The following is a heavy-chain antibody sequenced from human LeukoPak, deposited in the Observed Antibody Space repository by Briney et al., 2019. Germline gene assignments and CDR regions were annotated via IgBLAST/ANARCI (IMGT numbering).Heavy chain of an antibody. V-gene: IGHV1-2*02. J-gene: IGHJ1*01. D-gene: IGHD3-10*01. CDR2: INPNSGGT. Sequence: ASVKVSCKASGYTFTGYYMHWVRQAPGQGLEWMGWINPNSGGTNYAQKFQGRVTMTRDTSISTAYMELSRLRSDDTALYYCARTYYYGSGPYFQHWGQGTLVTVSS. CDR3: ARTYYYGSGPYFQH. CDR1: GYTFTGYY.